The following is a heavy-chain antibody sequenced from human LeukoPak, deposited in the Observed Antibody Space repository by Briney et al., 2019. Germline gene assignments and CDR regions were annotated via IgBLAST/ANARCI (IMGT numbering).Heavy chain of an antibody. CDR3: ARDRWLRSIDY. CDR1: GFTFSSYW. CDR2: IKQDGSEK. V-gene: IGHV3-7*01. Sequence: PGGSLRLSCAASGFTFSSYWMSWVRQAPGKGLEWVANIKQDGSEKYYVGSVKGRFTISRDNAKNSLYLQMNSLRAEDTAVYYCARDRWLRSIDYWGQGTLVTVSS. J-gene: IGHJ4*02. D-gene: IGHD5-12*01.